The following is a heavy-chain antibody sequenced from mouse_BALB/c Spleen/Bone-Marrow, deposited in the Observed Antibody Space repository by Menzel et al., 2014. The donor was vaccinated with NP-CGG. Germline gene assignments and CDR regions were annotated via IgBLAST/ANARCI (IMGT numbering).Heavy chain of an antibody. V-gene: IGHV5-6*01. CDR3: ASGNYYAMDY. Sequence: VQLKQSGGDLVKPGGSLKLSCAASGFTFSSYGMSWVRQTPDKRLEWVATISSGGNYTYYPDSVKGRFTISRDNAKNTLYLQMSSLKSEDTAMYYCASGNYYAMDYWGQGTSVTVSS. J-gene: IGHJ4*01. CDR1: GFTFSSYG. CDR2: ISSGGNYT. D-gene: IGHD1-1*01.